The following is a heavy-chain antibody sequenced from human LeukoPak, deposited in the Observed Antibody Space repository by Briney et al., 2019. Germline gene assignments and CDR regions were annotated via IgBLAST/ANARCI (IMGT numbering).Heavy chain of an antibody. D-gene: IGHD3-10*01. CDR2: IIPILNIP. CDR3: ATDRENGAGSFYSDN. CDR1: GGTFSNTA. J-gene: IGHJ4*02. Sequence: SVKVSCKASGGTFSNTAISWVRQAPGQGLEWMGRIIPILNIPIYAQRLQGRVGVTADKSTTTAYMELSSLRSEDTAVYYCATDRENGAGSFYSDNWGQGTLVTVSS. V-gene: IGHV1-69*04.